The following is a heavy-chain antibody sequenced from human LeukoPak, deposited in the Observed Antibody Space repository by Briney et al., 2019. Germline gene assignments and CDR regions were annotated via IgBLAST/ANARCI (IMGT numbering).Heavy chain of an antibody. Sequence: PGGSLRLSCAASGVTFSIYTMNWVRQAPGKGLEWVSSISTSSHYIYYADSVKGRVTISRDNAKSSLYLQLDSLRAEDTAVYYCVRDQCSTTTCPIDYWGQGTLVTVAS. J-gene: IGHJ4*02. CDR1: GVTFSIYT. D-gene: IGHD2-2*01. CDR3: VRDQCSTTTCPIDY. CDR2: ISTSSHYI. V-gene: IGHV3-21*01.